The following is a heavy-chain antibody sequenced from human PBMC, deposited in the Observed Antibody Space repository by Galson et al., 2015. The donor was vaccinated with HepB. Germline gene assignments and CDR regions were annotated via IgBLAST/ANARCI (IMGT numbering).Heavy chain of an antibody. Sequence: SVKVSCKASGYTFTSYYMHWVRQAPGQGLEWMGIINPSGGSTSYAQKFQGRVTMTRDTSTSTVYMELSSLRSEDTAVYYCARDQYLTPGSSWYVYDYYYGMDVWGQGTTVTVSS. CDR2: INPSGGST. D-gene: IGHD6-13*01. J-gene: IGHJ6*02. CDR3: ARDQYLTPGSSWYVYDYYYGMDV. CDR1: GYTFTSYY. V-gene: IGHV1-46*03.